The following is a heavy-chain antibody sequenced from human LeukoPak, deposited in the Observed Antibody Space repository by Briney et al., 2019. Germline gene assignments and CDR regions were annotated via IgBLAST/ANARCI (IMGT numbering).Heavy chain of an antibody. CDR3: ARVNYGDYVT. J-gene: IGHJ5*02. D-gene: IGHD4-17*01. Sequence: GGSLRLSCAASGFTFSSHWMHWVRQAPGKGLVWVSRINSDGSSTSYADSVRGRLTISRDSAKNTLYLQMNSLRGEDTAVYYCARVNYGDYVTWGQGTLVTVSS. CDR2: INSDGSST. CDR1: GFTFSSHW. V-gene: IGHV3-74*01.